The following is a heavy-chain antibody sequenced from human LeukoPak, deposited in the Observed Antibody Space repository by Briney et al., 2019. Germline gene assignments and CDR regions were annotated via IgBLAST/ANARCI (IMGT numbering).Heavy chain of an antibody. V-gene: IGHV4-4*07. J-gene: IGHJ6*03. CDR2: IYTTGST. CDR3: ARGGHFFDV. D-gene: IGHD3-16*01. Sequence: SETLSLTCTVSGGSISSYYWSWLRQPAGKGLECLGVIYTTGSTNYNLSLKSRVTVSRDTSKNQFSLKLTSVTAADTAVYYCARGGHFFDVWGKGTTVTVSS. CDR1: GGSISSYY.